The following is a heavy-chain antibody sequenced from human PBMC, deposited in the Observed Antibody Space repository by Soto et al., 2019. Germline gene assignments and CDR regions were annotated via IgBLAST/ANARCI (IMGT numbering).Heavy chain of an antibody. CDR2: VYIGGET. V-gene: IGHV4-4*07. CDR3: ARGRQAVRIES. Sequence: PSETLSLTCTVSGGSISSDYWSCIRQPAGKGLEWIGRVYIGGETNYNPSLKSRLTMSLDTSKRQFSLKLRYVTAADTAVHHCARGRQAVRIESWGLGTLVTV. J-gene: IGHJ4*02. CDR1: GGSISSDY. D-gene: IGHD4-17*01.